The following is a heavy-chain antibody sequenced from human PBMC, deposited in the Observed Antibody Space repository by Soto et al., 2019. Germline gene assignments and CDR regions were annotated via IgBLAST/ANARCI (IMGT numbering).Heavy chain of an antibody. D-gene: IGHD6-6*01. CDR2: INPNSGGT. V-gene: IGHV1-2*04. Sequence: GASVKVSCKASGYTFTGYYMHWVRQAPGQGLEWMGWINPNSGGTNYAQKFQGWVTMTRDTSISTAYMELSRLRSDDTAVYYCARAFSSSLVGYYYYGMDVWGQGTTVTV. J-gene: IGHJ6*02. CDR3: ARAFSSSLVGYYYYGMDV. CDR1: GYTFTGYY.